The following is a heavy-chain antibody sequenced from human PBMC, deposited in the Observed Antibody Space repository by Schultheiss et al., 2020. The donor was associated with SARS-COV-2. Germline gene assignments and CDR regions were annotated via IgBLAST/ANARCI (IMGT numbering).Heavy chain of an antibody. J-gene: IGHJ6*02. V-gene: IGHV1-46*01. CDR2: INPSGGST. Sequence: GESLKISCKASGYTFTGYYMHWVRQAPGQGLEWMGIINPSGGSTSYAQKFQGRVTMTRDTSISTAYMELSRLRSEDTAVYYCARGATVTTRPYYYYGMDVWGQGTTVTVSS. CDR3: ARGATVTTRPYYYYGMDV. CDR1: GYTFTGYY. D-gene: IGHD4-11*01.